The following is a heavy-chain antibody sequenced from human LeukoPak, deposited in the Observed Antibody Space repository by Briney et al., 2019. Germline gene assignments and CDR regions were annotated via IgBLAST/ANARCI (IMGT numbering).Heavy chain of an antibody. CDR3: ARGPTLSQYCSGGSCYWASDAFDI. CDR1: GGSFSGYY. V-gene: IGHV4-34*01. J-gene: IGHJ3*02. D-gene: IGHD2-15*01. Sequence: SETLSLTCAVYGGSFSGYYWSWIRQPPGKGLEWIGEINHSGSTNYNPSLESRVTISVDTSKNQFSLKLSSVTAADTAVYYCARGPTLSQYCSGGSCYWASDAFDIWGQGTMVTVSS. CDR2: INHSGST.